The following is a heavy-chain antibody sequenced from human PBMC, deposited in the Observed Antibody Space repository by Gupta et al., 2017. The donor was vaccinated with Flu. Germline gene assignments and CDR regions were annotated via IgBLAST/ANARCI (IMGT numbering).Heavy chain of an antibody. D-gene: IGHD3-3*01. CDR3: ARGPGYSDFRSGYLVY. Sequence: QVQLVESGGGVVQPGRSLRLSCAASGFMFSNYGMHWVRQAPGKGLEWVAVIWYEGSDKFYAESVKGRFTISRDDSRNALFLEMNSLRVEDTAVYYCARGPGYSDFRSGYLVYWGQGTLVTVSS. V-gene: IGHV3-33*02. J-gene: IGHJ4*02. CDR2: IWYEGSDK. CDR1: GFMFSNYG.